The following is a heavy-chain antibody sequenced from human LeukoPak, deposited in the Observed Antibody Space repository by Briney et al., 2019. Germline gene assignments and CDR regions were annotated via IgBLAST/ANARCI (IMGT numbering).Heavy chain of an antibody. J-gene: IGHJ4*02. CDR3: AKDKDIVVVPAALHYFDY. Sequence: GRSLRLSCAASGFTFSSYAMHWVRQAPGKGLEWVAVISYDGSNKYYADSVKGRFTISRDNSKNTLYLQMNSLRAEDTAVYYCAKDKDIVVVPAALHYFDYWGQGTLVTVSS. CDR2: ISYDGSNK. D-gene: IGHD2-2*01. CDR1: GFTFSSYA. V-gene: IGHV3-30-3*01.